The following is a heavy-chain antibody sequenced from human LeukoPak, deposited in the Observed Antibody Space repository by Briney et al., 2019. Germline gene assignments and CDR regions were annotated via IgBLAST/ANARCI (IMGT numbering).Heavy chain of an antibody. V-gene: IGHV3-43*02. J-gene: IGHJ4*02. D-gene: IGHD5-18*01. CDR2: ISGDGGST. CDR3: ANLDSGYSYGFDY. CDR1: GFTFDDYA. Sequence: GGSLRLSCAASGFTFDDYAMHWVRQAPGKGLEWVSLISGDGGSTYYADSVKGRFTISRDNSKNSLYLQMNSLGTEDTALYYCANLDSGYSYGFDYWGQGTLVTVSS.